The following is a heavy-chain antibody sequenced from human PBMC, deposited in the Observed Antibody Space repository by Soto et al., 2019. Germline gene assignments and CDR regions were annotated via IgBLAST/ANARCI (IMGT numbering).Heavy chain of an antibody. J-gene: IGHJ4*02. Sequence: QVQLQESGPGLVKPSETLSLTCTVSGDAITSSSYFWSWIRQSPGRGLEYIGYTYYNGRTNYNPSLQSRGALSVDTSPSQFSLNLTSVTAGDTAVYYCARMSRTVNYWGQGTPVTVSS. CDR2: TYYNGRT. V-gene: IGHV4-61*01. CDR1: GDAITSSSYF. D-gene: IGHD4-17*01. CDR3: ARMSRTVNY.